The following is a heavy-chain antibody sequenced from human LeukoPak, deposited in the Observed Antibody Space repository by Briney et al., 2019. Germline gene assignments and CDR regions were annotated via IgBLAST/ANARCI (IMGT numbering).Heavy chain of an antibody. J-gene: IGHJ4*02. CDR1: GGSISSSNW. CDR2: IYHSGST. D-gene: IGHD2-2*01. V-gene: IGHV4-4*02. CDR3: ARVFCSSTSCYGSFDY. Sequence: SGTLSLTCAVSGGSISSSNWWSWVLQPPGKGLEWIVEIYHSGSTNYNPSLKSRVTISVDKSKNQFSLKLSSVTAADTAVYYCARVFCSSTSCYGSFDYWGQGTRVTVSS.